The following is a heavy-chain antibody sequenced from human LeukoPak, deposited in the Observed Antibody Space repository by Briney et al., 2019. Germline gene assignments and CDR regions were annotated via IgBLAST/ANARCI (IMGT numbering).Heavy chain of an antibody. CDR2: IKQDGSDI. V-gene: IGHV3-7*01. CDR1: GFTFSNYW. Sequence: GGSLRLSCAASGFTFSNYWMSWVRQAPGKGLEWGANIKQDGSDIYYVESVKGRFTISRDNAKNTLYLQMNSLRAEDTAVYSCTRSGTYVFDCWGQGTLVTVSS. CDR3: TRSGTYVFDC. J-gene: IGHJ4*02. D-gene: IGHD1-26*01.